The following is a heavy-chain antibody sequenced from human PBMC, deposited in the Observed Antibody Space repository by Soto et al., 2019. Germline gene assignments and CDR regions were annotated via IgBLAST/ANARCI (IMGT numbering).Heavy chain of an antibody. CDR2: VYYSGST. V-gene: IGHV4-59*01. J-gene: IGHJ4*02. CDR3: VRDYLLTGFDS. D-gene: IGHD3-9*01. CDR1: GGSISNYY. Sequence: SETLSLTCTVSGGSISNYYWTWVRQPPGKGLEWIGYVYYSGSTNYNPSLESRVTISIDASKNQFSLKMKSVTAADTAVYYCVRDYLLTGFDSWGQGALVTVSS.